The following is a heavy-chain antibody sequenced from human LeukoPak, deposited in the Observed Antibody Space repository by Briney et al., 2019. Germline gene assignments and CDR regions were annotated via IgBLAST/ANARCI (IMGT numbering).Heavy chain of an antibody. D-gene: IGHD3-3*01. V-gene: IGHV1-18*04. CDR3: ARGGPYYDFWSGYYRALGDTGYGMDV. Sequence: GASVTVSCTASGYTFTVYYMHWVRQAPGQGLEWMGWISAYNGNTNYAQKLQGRVTMTTDTSTSTAYMELRSLRSDDTAVYYCARGGPYYDFWSGYYRALGDTGYGMDVWGQGTTVTVSS. J-gene: IGHJ6*02. CDR2: ISAYNGNT. CDR1: GYTFTVYY.